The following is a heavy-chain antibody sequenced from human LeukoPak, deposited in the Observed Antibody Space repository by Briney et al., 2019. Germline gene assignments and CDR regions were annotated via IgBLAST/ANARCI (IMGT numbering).Heavy chain of an antibody. CDR3: ATIAVAGTLFDY. Sequence: SETLSLTCTVSGGSISSSSYYWGWLRQPPGKGLEWIGSIYFSGTTYYNPSLKSRVTISVDTSKNQFSLKLSSVTAADTAVYYCATIAVAGTLFDYWGQGTLVTVSS. J-gene: IGHJ4*02. V-gene: IGHV4-39*01. D-gene: IGHD6-19*01. CDR2: IYFSGTT. CDR1: GGSISSSSYY.